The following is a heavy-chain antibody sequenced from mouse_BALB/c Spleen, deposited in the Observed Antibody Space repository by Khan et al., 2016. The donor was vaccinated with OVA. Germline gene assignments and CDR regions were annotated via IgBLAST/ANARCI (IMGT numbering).Heavy chain of an antibody. CDR2: INPTSGYT. J-gene: IGHJ4*01. CDR3: TKDRMDY. Sequence: VQLKQSGAELAKPAASVKMSCKASGYTITTYWMHWVKQRPGQGLVWIGYINPTSGYTDYNEKFKDKATLSADTSSSTAYMQLSSLTSEDAAVYYRTKDRMDYWGQGTTLTVSS. CDR1: GYTITTYW. D-gene: IGHD1-3*01. V-gene: IGHV1-7*01.